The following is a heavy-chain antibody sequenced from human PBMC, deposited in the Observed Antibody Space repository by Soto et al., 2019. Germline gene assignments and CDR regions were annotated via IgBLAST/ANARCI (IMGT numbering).Heavy chain of an antibody. CDR3: AKDSNKYSSSLRGRYFDY. CDR1: GFTFSTFA. V-gene: IGHV3-23*01. CDR2: ISGSGGGT. Sequence: EVQLLESGGGLVQPGGSLRLSCAASGFTFSTFAMSWVRQAPGKGLEWVSAISGSGGGTYYADSVKGRFTISRDNSKNTLLLQMNSLGAEDTAVYYCAKDSNKYSSSLRGRYFDYWGQGIGVTVSS. J-gene: IGHJ4*02. D-gene: IGHD4-4*01.